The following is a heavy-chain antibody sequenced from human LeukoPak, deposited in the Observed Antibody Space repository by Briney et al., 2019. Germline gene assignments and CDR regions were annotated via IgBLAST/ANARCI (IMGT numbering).Heavy chain of an antibody. Sequence: GRSLRLSCAASGFTFSSYGMHWVRQAPGKGLEWVAVISYDGSNKYYADSVKGRFTISRDNSKNTLYLQMNSLRAEDTAVYYCASVRGSYSSYYFDYWGQGTLVTVSS. V-gene: IGHV3-30*03. CDR3: ASVRGSYSSYYFDY. CDR1: GFTFSSYG. CDR2: ISYDGSNK. J-gene: IGHJ4*02. D-gene: IGHD1-26*01.